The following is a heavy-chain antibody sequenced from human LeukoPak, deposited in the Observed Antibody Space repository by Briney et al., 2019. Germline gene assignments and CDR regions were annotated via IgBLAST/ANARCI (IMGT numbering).Heavy chain of an antibody. Sequence: GGSLRLSCAASGFTVSSNYMNWVRQAPGKGLEWVSYIRSSSSTIYYADSVKGRFTISRDNVKNSVYLQMNSLRAEDTAVYYCARDSADCSSITCFPGDYWGQGTLVTVSS. J-gene: IGHJ4*02. CDR1: GFTVSSNY. CDR2: IRSSSSTI. D-gene: IGHD2-2*01. CDR3: ARDSADCSSITCFPGDY. V-gene: IGHV3-48*01.